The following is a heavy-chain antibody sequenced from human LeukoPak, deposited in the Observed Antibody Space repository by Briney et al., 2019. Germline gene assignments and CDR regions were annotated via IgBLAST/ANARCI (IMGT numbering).Heavy chain of an antibody. V-gene: IGHV4-39*01. CDR3: AKAGVRYFDSSGLYAFDF. J-gene: IGHJ3*01. D-gene: IGHD3-22*01. CDR1: GGSISSTSYY. Sequence: PSETLSLTCAVSGGSISSTSYYWAWIRQPPGEGLEWMGTIYYSGSTYHNPSLKSRVTLSVDTSRNQFSLRLSSVDAADTAVYYCAKAGVRYFDSSGLYAFDFWGQGTTVTVSS. CDR2: IYYSGST.